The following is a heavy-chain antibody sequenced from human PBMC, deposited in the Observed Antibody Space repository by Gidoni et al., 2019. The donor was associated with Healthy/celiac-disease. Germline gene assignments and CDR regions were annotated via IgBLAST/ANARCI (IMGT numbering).Heavy chain of an antibody. D-gene: IGHD2-15*01. CDR1: GGSISSSSYY. CDR3: ARGKYCSGGSCYWFDP. J-gene: IGHJ5*02. V-gene: IGHV4-39*01. Sequence: QLQLQESGPGLVKPSETLSLTCTVSGGSISSSSYYWGWIRQPPGKGLEWIGSIYYSGSTYYNPSLKSRVTISVDTSKNQFSLKLSSVTAADTAVYYCARGKYCSGGSCYWFDPWGQGTLVTVSS. CDR2: IYYSGST.